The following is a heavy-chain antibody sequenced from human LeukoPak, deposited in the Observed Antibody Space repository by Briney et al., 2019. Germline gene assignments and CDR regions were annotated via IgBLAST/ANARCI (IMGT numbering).Heavy chain of an antibody. V-gene: IGHV1-18*01. Sequence: GASVKVSCKASGYTFTSYGISWVRQAPGQGLEWMGWISAYNGNTNYAQKLQGRVTMTTDTSTSTAYMELSSLRSEDTAVYYCATTGQHYYGSGSYYSYWGQGTLVTVSS. CDR3: ATTGQHYYGSGSYYSY. CDR2: ISAYNGNT. CDR1: GYTFTSYG. J-gene: IGHJ4*02. D-gene: IGHD3-10*01.